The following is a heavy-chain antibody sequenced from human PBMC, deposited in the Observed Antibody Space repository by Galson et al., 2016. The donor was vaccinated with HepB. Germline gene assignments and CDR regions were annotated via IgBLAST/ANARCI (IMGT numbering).Heavy chain of an antibody. Sequence: SPRLSCADSGFTFNTYGMNWVRQAPGKGLEWVSYISSASSIKYYADSVKGRFTISRDNARHSLYLEMNSLRGEDTAMYYCARDYVPGAWGQGVLVTVSS. CDR3: ARDYVPGA. J-gene: IGHJ5*02. CDR1: GFTFNTYG. D-gene: IGHD3-10*01. CDR2: ISSASSIK. V-gene: IGHV3-48*04.